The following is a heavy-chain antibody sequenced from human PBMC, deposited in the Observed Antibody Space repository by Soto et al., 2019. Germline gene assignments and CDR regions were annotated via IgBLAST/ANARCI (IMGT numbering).Heavy chain of an antibody. CDR1: GGSFSNYF. D-gene: IGHD2-15*01. Sequence: PSETLSLTCAVYGGSFSNYFWTWIRQPPGKGLEWIGEINHSGSTNYNPSLESRVTISVDTSKKQFSLKLSSVTAAATAVYYCARVSRGHYDYWGQGTLVTVSS. V-gene: IGHV4-34*01. J-gene: IGHJ4*02. CDR2: INHSGST. CDR3: ARVSRGHYDY.